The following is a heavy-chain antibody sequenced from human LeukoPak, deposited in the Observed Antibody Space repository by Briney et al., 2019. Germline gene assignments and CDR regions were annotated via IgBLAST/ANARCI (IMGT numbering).Heavy chain of an antibody. V-gene: IGHV3-53*01. CDR2: IYSGGDK. CDR3: GGYSSLDH. J-gene: IGHJ4*02. CDR1: GFSVSNNY. Sequence: PGGSLRLSCAASGFSVSNNYMSWVSQAPGKGLEWVSLIYSGGDKRYAASVKGRFTISRDNSKNTLYLQMDSLRDEDTAVYYCGGYSSLDHWGQGTLVTVSS. D-gene: IGHD3-22*01.